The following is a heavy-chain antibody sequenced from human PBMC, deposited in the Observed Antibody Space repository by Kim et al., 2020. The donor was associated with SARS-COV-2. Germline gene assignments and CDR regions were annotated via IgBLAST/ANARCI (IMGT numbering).Heavy chain of an antibody. V-gene: IGHV4-59*01. CDR2: IYYSGST. CDR1: GGSISSYY. Sequence: SETLSLTCTVSGGSISSYYWSWIRQPPGKGLEWIGYIYYSGSTNYNPSLKSRVTISVDTSKNQFSLKLSSVTAADTAVYYCARDNRAPYGSGSPRSNYYGMDVWGQGTTVTVSS. CDR3: ARDNRAPYGSGSPRSNYYGMDV. D-gene: IGHD3-10*01. J-gene: IGHJ6*02.